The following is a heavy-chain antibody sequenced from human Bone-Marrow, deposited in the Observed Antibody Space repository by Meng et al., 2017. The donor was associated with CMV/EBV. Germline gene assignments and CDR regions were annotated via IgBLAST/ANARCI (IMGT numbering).Heavy chain of an antibody. CDR3: TREGAVVPAAISLGRYFQH. V-gene: IGHV3-21*01. D-gene: IGHD2-2*01. J-gene: IGHJ1*01. CDR2: IRSSSSYI. Sequence: GESLKISCAASGFTFSSYEMNWVRQAPGKGLEWVSSIRSSSSYIYYADSVKGRFTISRDNAKNSLYLQMNSLRAEDTAVYYCTREGAVVPAAISLGRYFQHWGQGTLVTVSS. CDR1: GFTFSSYE.